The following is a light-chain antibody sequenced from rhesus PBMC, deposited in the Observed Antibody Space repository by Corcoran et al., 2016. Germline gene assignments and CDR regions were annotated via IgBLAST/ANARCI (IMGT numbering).Light chain of an antibody. V-gene: IGKV1-69*01. CDR2: RAS. J-gene: IGKJ4*01. CDR3: QQHDNSPLT. Sequence: DIQMTQSPSSLYASVGDRVTITCRASQGISKWLAWYQQKPGKAPKLLIYRASNLETGVPSRFSGSGSGTDFTLTLSSLQPEYIATYYSQQHDNSPLTFGGGTKVELQ. CDR1: QGISKW.